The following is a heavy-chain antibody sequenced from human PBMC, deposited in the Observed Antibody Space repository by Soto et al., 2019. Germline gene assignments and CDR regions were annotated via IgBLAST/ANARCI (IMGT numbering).Heavy chain of an antibody. D-gene: IGHD3-10*01. J-gene: IGHJ6*02. Sequence: LTLSSVASGLTLSSYTMNWVRQASGKGLEWVSSITSSSGHIYYADSVKGRFTISRDNARNSLYLQMNSLRAEDTAVYYCVRERGLSSFYGMDVWGQGT. V-gene: IGHV3-21*01. CDR2: ITSSSGHI. CDR1: GLTLSSYT. CDR3: VRERGLSSFYGMDV.